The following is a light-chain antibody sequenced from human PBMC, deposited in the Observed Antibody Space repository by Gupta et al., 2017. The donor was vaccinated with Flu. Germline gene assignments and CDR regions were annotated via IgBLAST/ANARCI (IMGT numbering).Light chain of an antibody. CDR2: RDI. Sequence: SYQLTQPLSVSVALGKTAMIACGGNNIGTKHVHWYQQKPGKAPVLVIYRDINRPSGIPERFSGSNSGNTATLTITRAQAGDEADYFCQVWDSSSYVFGTGTKVTVL. J-gene: IGLJ1*01. CDR1: NIGTKH. V-gene: IGLV3-9*01. CDR3: QVWDSSSYV.